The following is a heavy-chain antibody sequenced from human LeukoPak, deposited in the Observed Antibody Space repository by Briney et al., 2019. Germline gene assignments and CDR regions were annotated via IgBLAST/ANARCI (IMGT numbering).Heavy chain of an antibody. CDR2: ISGSGGST. V-gene: IGHV3-23*01. D-gene: IGHD1-26*01. CDR3: ARDRSASGSRFDP. Sequence: GGSLRLSCAASGFTFSSYAMSWVRQAPGKGLEWVSAISGSGGSTYYADSVKGRFTISRDNAKNTLYLQMNSLRAEDTAVYFCARDRSASGSRFDPWGQGTLVTVSS. CDR1: GFTFSSYA. J-gene: IGHJ5*02.